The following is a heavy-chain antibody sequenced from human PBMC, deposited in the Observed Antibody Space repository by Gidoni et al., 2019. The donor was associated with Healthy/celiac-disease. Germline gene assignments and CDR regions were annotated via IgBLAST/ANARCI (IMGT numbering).Heavy chain of an antibody. CDR1: GFPFSRYG. J-gene: IGHJ3*02. V-gene: IGHV3-33*01. D-gene: IGHD2-2*02. Sequence: QVQLVESGGGEVQSEGSRRTSCGASGFPFSRYGMHWVRQAPGQGLEWVAFIWYDGSNKYYADSVKGRFTISRDKSKNTLYLQMNSLRAEDTAVYYCAREDESGVPAAIDAFDIWGQGTMVTVSS. CDR2: IWYDGSNK. CDR3: AREDESGVPAAIDAFDI.